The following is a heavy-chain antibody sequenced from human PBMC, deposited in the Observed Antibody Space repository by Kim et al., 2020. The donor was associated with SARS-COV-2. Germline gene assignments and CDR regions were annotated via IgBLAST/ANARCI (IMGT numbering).Heavy chain of an antibody. Sequence: GGSLRLSCAASGFTFSSYWMSWVRQAPGKGLEWVANIKQDGSEKYYVDSVKGRFTISRDNAKNSLYLQMNSLRAEDTAVYYCARDSGSYYSDWFDPWGQGTLVTVSS. CDR3: ARDSGSYYSDWFDP. CDR1: GFTFSSYW. V-gene: IGHV3-7*03. CDR2: IKQDGSEK. J-gene: IGHJ5*02. D-gene: IGHD1-26*01.